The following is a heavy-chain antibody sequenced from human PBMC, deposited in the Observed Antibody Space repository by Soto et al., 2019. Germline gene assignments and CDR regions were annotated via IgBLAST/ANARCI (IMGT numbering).Heavy chain of an antibody. Sequence: LSLTGAFDVDTFLVYYWSWIRQRPGKGLEWIGQINHSGSTNYEPSLKSRVTLSVDTWKNQFSLKLTSVTAADTAIYYGSRTRWKGAWLEPWDKGNLVT. V-gene: IGHV4-34*01. CDR3: SRTRWKGAWLEP. CDR2: INHSGST. D-gene: IGHD1-1*01. J-gene: IGHJ5*02. CDR1: VDTFLVYY.